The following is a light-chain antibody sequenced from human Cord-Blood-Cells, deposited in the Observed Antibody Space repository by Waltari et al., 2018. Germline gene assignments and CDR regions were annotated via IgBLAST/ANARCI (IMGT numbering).Light chain of an antibody. Sequence: SSLSASVGDRVTITCQASQDISNYLNWYQQKPGKAPKLLIYDASNLETGVPSRFSGSGSGTDFTFTISSLQPEDIATYYCQQYDNLLFTFGPGTKVDIK. CDR3: QQYDNLLFT. CDR2: DAS. V-gene: IGKV1-33*01. CDR1: QDISNY. J-gene: IGKJ3*01.